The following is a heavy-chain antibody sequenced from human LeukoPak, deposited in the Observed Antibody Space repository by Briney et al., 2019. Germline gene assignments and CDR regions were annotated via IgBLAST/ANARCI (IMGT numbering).Heavy chain of an antibody. CDR2: IYTSGST. V-gene: IGHV4-61*02. CDR3: ARDTYYYDSSGYEGDAFDI. CDR1: GGSISSGSYY. Sequence: PSETLSLTCTVSGGSISSGSYYWSWIRQPAGKGLEWIGRIYTSGSTNYNPSLKSRVTISVDTSKNQFSLKLSSVTAADTAVYYCARDTYYYDSSGYEGDAFDIWGQGTMVTVSS. D-gene: IGHD3-22*01. J-gene: IGHJ3*02.